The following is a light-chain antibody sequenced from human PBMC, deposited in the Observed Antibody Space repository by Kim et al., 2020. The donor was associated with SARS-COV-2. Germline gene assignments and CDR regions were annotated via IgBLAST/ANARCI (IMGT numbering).Light chain of an antibody. V-gene: IGKV3-20*01. Sequence: SPGERATHSCRASQSVSSSYLAWYQQKPGQAPRLLIYGASSRATGIPDRFSGSGSGTDFTLTISRLEPEDFAVYYCQQFGSSPWTFGQGTKVDIK. J-gene: IGKJ1*01. CDR2: GAS. CDR3: QQFGSSPWT. CDR1: QSVSSSY.